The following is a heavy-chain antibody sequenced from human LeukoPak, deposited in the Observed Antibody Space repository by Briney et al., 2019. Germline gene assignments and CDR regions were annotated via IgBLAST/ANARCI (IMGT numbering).Heavy chain of an antibody. Sequence: PSETLSLTCTVSGGSISSHYWGWIRQPPGKGLEWIGYIYYSGSTYYNSSLKSRVTISVDTSKSQFSLKLSSVTAADTAVYYCARDGGGAKSSHGRYYMDVWGKGTTVSVSS. V-gene: IGHV4-59*11. J-gene: IGHJ6*03. CDR3: ARDGGGAKSSHGRYYMDV. CDR2: IYYSGST. D-gene: IGHD6-13*01. CDR1: GGSISSHY.